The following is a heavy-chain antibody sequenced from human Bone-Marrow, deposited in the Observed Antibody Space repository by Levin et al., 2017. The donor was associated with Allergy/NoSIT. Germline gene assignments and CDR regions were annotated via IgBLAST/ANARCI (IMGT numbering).Heavy chain of an antibody. CDR2: INTNTGNP. V-gene: IGHV7-4-1*01. Sequence: GESLKISCKASGYTFTSYAMNWVRQAPGQGLEWMGWINTNTGNPTYAQGFTGRFVFSLDTSVSTAYLQICSLKAEDTAVYYCARGWGSTSSRGVDYWGQGTLVTVSS. D-gene: IGHD2-2*01. J-gene: IGHJ4*02. CDR3: ARGWGSTSSRGVDY. CDR1: GYTFTSYA.